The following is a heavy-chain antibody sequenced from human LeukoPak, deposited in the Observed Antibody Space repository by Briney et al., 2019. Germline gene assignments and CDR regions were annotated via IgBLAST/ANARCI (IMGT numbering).Heavy chain of an antibody. CDR2: INPTSGST. Sequence: ASVKVSCKASGYTFTRYYIHRMRQAPGHGLEWMGIINPTSGSTSSAQKFQGRVTMTRDTSTGTVSMELGSLRSEDTALYYCARKDRFEAFDIWGQGTMLIVSS. CDR3: ARKDRFEAFDI. V-gene: IGHV1-46*01. J-gene: IGHJ3*02. CDR1: GYTFTRYY.